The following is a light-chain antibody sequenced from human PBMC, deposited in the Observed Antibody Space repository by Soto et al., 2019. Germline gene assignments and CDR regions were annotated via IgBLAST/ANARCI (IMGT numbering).Light chain of an antibody. Sequence: QSVLTQPPSASGSPGQSVTISSTGTTSDFGAYDYVSWYQLHPGKAPKLILSEVTKRPSGVPDRFSGSKSGNTASLTVSGLQPEDEADYYCKSYAGNDNPYVFGTGTKVTVL. V-gene: IGLV2-8*01. J-gene: IGLJ1*01. CDR2: EVT. CDR3: KSYAGNDNPYV. CDR1: TSDFGAYDY.